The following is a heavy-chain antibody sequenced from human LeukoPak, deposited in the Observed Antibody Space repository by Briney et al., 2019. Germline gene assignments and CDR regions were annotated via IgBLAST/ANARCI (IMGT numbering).Heavy chain of an antibody. CDR3: ARGAHTSGDFDY. V-gene: IGHV1-69*05. J-gene: IGHJ4*02. CDR1: GGTFSSYA. CDR2: IIPIFGTA. Sequence: SVKVSCKASGGTFSSYAISWVRQAPRQGLEWMGGIIPIFGTANYAQKFQGRVTITTDESTSTAYMELSSLRSEDTAVYYCARGAHTSGDFDYWGQGTLVTVSS. D-gene: IGHD1-1*01.